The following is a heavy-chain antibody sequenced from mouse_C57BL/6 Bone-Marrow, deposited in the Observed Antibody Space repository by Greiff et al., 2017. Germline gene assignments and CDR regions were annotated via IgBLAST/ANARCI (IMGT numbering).Heavy chain of an antibody. CDR3: ASGFTTSYYYAMDY. CDR1: GYTFTSYD. V-gene: IGHV1-85*01. CDR2: IYPRDGST. J-gene: IGHJ4*01. Sequence: VQLQQSGPELVKPGASVKLSCKASGYTFTSYDINWVKHRPGQGLEWIGWIYPRDGSTKYNEKVKGKATLTVDTSSSTAYMELHSLTSEDSAVYFWASGFTTSYYYAMDYWGQGTSVTVSS. D-gene: IGHD1-1*01.